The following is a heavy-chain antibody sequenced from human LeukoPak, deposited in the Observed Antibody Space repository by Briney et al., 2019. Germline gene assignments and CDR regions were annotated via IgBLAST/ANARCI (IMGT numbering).Heavy chain of an antibody. CDR1: GFTFSSYG. J-gene: IGHJ6*02. CDR2: ISYDGSNK. Sequence: GRSLRLSCAASGFTFSSYGMHWVRQAPGKGLEWVAVISYDGSNKYYADSVKGRFTISRDNSKNTLDLQMNSLRAEDTAVYYCAKDLKYDFWSGYYYYGMDVWGQGTTVTVSS. D-gene: IGHD3-3*01. V-gene: IGHV3-30*18. CDR3: AKDLKYDFWSGYYYYGMDV.